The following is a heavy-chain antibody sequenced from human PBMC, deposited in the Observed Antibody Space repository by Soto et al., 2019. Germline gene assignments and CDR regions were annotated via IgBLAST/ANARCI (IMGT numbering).Heavy chain of an antibody. CDR1: GGSISSGGFY. CDR2: IYYSGST. V-gene: IGHV4-31*03. J-gene: IGHJ4*02. D-gene: IGHD1-7*01. CDR3: ARRYGTTFDY. Sequence: PSETLSLTCTVSGGSISSGGFYWSWIRHHPGKGLEWIGYIYYSGSTYYNPSLKSRVTISVDTSKNQFSLKLSSVTAADTAVYYCARRYGTTFDYWGQGTLVTVSS.